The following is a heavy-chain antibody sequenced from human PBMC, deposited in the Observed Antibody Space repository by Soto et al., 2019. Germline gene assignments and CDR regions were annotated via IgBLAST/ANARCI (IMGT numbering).Heavy chain of an antibody. D-gene: IGHD3-10*01. CDR1: GGSISSSSYY. CDR3: AALRNTMVRGVSGWFDP. J-gene: IGHJ5*02. V-gene: IGHV4-39*01. CDR2: IYYSGST. Sequence: PSETLCLTCTVSGGSISSSSYYWGWIRQPPGKGLEWIGSIYYSGSTYYNPSLKSRVTISVDTSKNQFSLKLSSVAAADTAVYYCAALRNTMVRGVSGWFDPWGQGTLVTVS.